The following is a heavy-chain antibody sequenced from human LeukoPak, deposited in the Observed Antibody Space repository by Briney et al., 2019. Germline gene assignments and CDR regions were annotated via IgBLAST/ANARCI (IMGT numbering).Heavy chain of an antibody. J-gene: IGHJ6*04. D-gene: IGHD6-13*01. CDR2: ISAYNGNT. V-gene: IGHV1-18*04. CDR1: GYTFTSYG. CDR3: ARDWVAAAGTHYYYGMDV. Sequence: ASVKVSCKASGYTFTSYGISWVRQAPGQGLEWMGWISAYNGNTNYAQKLQGRVTMTTDTSTSTAYMEPRSLRSDDTAVYYCARDWVAAAGTHYYYGMDVWGKGTTVTVSS.